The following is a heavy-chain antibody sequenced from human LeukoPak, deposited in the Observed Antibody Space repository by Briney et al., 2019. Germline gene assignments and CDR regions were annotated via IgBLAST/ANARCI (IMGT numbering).Heavy chain of an antibody. V-gene: IGHV1-18*01. CDR2: IHTYNGHT. Sequence: ASVKVSCKASGYTFTNYGVSWVRQAPGQGLEWMGWIHTYNGHTNYAQKLQGRVTMTTDTSTSTAYMVLSSLRSDDTAVYYCARSGSQGDDTFDIWGQGTMVTVSS. D-gene: IGHD3-16*01. CDR1: GYTFTNYG. CDR3: ARSGSQGDDTFDI. J-gene: IGHJ3*02.